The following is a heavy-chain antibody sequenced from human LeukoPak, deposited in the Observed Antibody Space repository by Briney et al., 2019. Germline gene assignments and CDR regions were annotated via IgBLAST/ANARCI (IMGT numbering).Heavy chain of an antibody. CDR2: TFYRSRWYN. Sequence: SQTLSLTCAISGDSVSNDSAAWNWLRQSPSRGLEWLGRTFYRSRWYNDYAVSVKSRITINPDTSKNQFSLQLNSVTPEDTAVYYCARSVNNWFDPWGQGTLVTVSS. CDR3: ARSVNNWFDP. V-gene: IGHV6-1*01. CDR1: GDSVSNDSAA. D-gene: IGHD2-8*01. J-gene: IGHJ5*02.